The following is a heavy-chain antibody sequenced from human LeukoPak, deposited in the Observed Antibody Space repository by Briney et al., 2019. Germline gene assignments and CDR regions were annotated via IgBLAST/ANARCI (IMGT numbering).Heavy chain of an antibody. D-gene: IGHD3-16*01. V-gene: IGHV4-59*01. Sequence: SETLSLTCTVSGGSISSYYWSWVRQPPGKGLEWIGYIYYTGSTNYNPSLKSRVTISLDPSKKQFSLKLSSVTAADTAVYYCARASGGIDHWGQGTLVTVSS. CDR2: IYYTGST. CDR1: GGSISSYY. CDR3: ARASGGIDH. J-gene: IGHJ4*02.